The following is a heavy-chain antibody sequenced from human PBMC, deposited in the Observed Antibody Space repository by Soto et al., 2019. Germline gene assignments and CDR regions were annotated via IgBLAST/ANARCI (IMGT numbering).Heavy chain of an antibody. J-gene: IGHJ4*02. V-gene: IGHV4-34*01. Sequence: QVQLQQWGAGLLKPSETLSLTCAVYGGSFSGYYWSWIRQPPGKGLEWIGEINHSGSTNYNPSLKSRVTISVDASKNQFSLKLSSVTAADTAVYYCAGGTRDGYKPGGFDYWGQGTLVTVSS. CDR3: AGGTRDGYKPGGFDY. CDR2: INHSGST. CDR1: GGSFSGYY. D-gene: IGHD5-12*01.